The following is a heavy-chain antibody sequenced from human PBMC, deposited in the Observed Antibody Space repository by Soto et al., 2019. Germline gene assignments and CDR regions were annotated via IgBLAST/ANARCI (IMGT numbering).Heavy chain of an antibody. CDR2: IIPLFGTA. CDR1: GVTFSSET. J-gene: IGHJ4*02. V-gene: IGHV1-69*01. D-gene: IGHD3-10*01. CDR3: TTELGENPASPFDA. Sequence: QVQLVQSGADVKKPGSSVKVSCQASGVTFSSETLGWVRQAPGQGLEWVGGIIPLFGTASYEQKFQGRVTITADESTITVYMELSSLRSDDTAVYFCTTELGENPASPFDAWGQGTLVTVSS.